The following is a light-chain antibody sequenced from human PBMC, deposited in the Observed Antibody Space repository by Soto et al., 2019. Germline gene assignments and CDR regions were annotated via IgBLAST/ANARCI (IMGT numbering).Light chain of an antibody. CDR1: QGIRND. Sequence: DIHMTQSPPSLSASVGYRVTITGRASQGIRNDLGCYQQKKGKAPKLXIFAASSLQSEVPSRFSGSIYGTDFNLTISGLQTEDFATYYCQQSYSTTWTFGQGTQVDIK. J-gene: IGKJ1*01. CDR2: AAS. V-gene: IGKV1-39*01. CDR3: QQSYSTTWT.